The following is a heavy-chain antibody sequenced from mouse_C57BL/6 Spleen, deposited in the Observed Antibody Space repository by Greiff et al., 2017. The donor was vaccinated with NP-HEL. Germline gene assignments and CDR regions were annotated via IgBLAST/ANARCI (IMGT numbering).Heavy chain of an antibody. CDR1: GYSFTGYY. Sequence: EVQLQQSGPELVKPGASVKISCKASGYSFTGYYMNWVKQSPEKSLEWIGEINPSTGGTTYNQKFKAKATLTVDKSSSTAYMQLKSLTSEDSAVYYCARPIYSYGSSLKYFDVWGTGTTVTVSS. J-gene: IGHJ1*03. V-gene: IGHV1-42*01. CDR3: ARPIYSYGSSLKYFDV. CDR2: INPSTGGT. D-gene: IGHD1-1*01.